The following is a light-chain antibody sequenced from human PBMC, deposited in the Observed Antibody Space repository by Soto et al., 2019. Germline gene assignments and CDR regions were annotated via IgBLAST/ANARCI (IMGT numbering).Light chain of an antibody. CDR2: GAS. J-gene: IGKJ1*01. Sequence: EIVLTQSPGTLSLSPRERATLSCRASQSVSNAYLAWYQHKVGQSPRLLIYGASNRAPDIPDRFSGSGSGTDFNLTISRLEPEDFAVYYCQQYAASPRTFGQGTQVEVK. V-gene: IGKV3-20*01. CDR3: QQYAASPRT. CDR1: QSVSNAY.